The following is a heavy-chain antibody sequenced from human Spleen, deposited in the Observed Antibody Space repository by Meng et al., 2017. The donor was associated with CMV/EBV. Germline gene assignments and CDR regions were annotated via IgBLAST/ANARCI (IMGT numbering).Heavy chain of an antibody. CDR2: ISYDGSNK. CDR3: ARDRGEYSDYLYYFDD. V-gene: IGHV3-30-3*01. D-gene: IGHD4-11*01. CDR1: GFTFSTYA. J-gene: IGHJ4*02. Sequence: GESLKISCAASGFTFSTYAMHWVRQAPGKGLEWVAVISYDGSNKYYAGSVKGRFTISRDNSKNMLYLQMNSLRVEDTAVYYCARDRGEYSDYLYYFDDWGQGTLVTVSS.